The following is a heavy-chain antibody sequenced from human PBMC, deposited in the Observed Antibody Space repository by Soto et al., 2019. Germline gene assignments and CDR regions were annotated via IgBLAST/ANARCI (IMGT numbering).Heavy chain of an antibody. CDR2: IYYGGST. CDR1: GDSVSSSNYY. D-gene: IGHD2-2*01. V-gene: IGHV4-39*07. CDR3: ARAPLYCSSTSCYLFDY. J-gene: IGHJ4*02. Sequence: SETLSLTCTVSGDSVSSSNYYWGWIRQPPGKGLEWIGSIYYGGSTFYNPSLKSRVTISVDTSKNQFSLKLSSVTAADTAVYYCARAPLYCSSTSCYLFDYWGQGTLVIVSS.